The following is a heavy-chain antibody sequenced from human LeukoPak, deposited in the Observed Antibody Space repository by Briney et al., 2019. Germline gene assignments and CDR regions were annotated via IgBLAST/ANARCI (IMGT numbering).Heavy chain of an antibody. CDR1: GGSISSSSYY. Sequence: SETLSLTCTVSGGSISSSSYYWGWIRQPPGKGLEWIGSIYYSGSTYYNPSLKSRVTISVDTSKNQFSLKLSSVTAADTAVYYCARSKDNRNDVLNWFDPWGQGTLVTVSS. V-gene: IGHV4-39*07. CDR3: ARSKDNRNDVLNWFDP. J-gene: IGHJ5*02. D-gene: IGHD1-20*01. CDR2: IYYSGST.